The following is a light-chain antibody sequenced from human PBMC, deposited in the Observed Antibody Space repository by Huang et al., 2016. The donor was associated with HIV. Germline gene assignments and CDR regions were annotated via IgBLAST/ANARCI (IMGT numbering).Light chain of an antibody. Sequence: EIVLTQSPATLSLSPGERATLSCRASQSVSSYLAWYHQKPGQSPRLLIYDASNRATGIPARFSGSGSGTDFTLTISSLEPEDFAVYYCQQRSNWFTFGGGTKVEIK. CDR3: QQRSNWFT. V-gene: IGKV3-11*01. CDR2: DAS. J-gene: IGKJ4*01. CDR1: QSVSSY.